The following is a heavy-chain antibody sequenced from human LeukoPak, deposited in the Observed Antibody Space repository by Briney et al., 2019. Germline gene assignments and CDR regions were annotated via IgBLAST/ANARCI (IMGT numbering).Heavy chain of an antibody. V-gene: IGHV4-59*01. CDR3: ARVGVDDSGNIIKYFFDY. CDR1: GGPISNYQ. Sequence: SETLSFTCTLSGGPISNYQWSWIRQPPGKGLEWIGNIYYSGTANYNPSLKSRVIISVDTSKNQFSLKLSPVTAADTAVYYCARVGVDDSGNIIKYFFDYWGQGTLVTVSS. J-gene: IGHJ4*02. D-gene: IGHD4-23*01. CDR2: IYYSGTA.